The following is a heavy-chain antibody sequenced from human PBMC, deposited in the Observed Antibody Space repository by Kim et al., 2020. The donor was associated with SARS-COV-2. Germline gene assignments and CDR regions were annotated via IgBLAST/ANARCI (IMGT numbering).Heavy chain of an antibody. J-gene: IGHJ4*02. CDR2: IKSKTDGGTT. Sequence: GGSLRLSCAASGFTFSNAWMSWVRQAPGKGLEWFGRIKSKTDGGTTDYAAPVKGRFTISRDDSKNTLYLQMNSLKTEDTAVYYCTTESVKELRYFDWLLLPFDYWGQGTLVTVSS. D-gene: IGHD3-9*01. V-gene: IGHV3-15*01. CDR3: TTESVKELRYFDWLLLPFDY. CDR1: GFTFSNAW.